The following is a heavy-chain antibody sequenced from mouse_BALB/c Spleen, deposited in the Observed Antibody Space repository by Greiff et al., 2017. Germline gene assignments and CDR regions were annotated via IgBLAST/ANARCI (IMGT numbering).Heavy chain of an antibody. Sequence: DVMLVESGGGLVQPKGSLKLSCAASGFTFNTYAMNWVRQAPGKGLEWVARIRSKSNNYATYYADSVKDRFTISRDDSQSMLYLQMNNLKTEDTAMYYCVRQWGNYYFDYWGQGTTLTVSS. V-gene: IGHV10-1*02. D-gene: IGHD2-1*01. CDR3: VRQWGNYYFDY. CDR1: GFTFNTYA. J-gene: IGHJ2*01. CDR2: IRSKSNNYAT.